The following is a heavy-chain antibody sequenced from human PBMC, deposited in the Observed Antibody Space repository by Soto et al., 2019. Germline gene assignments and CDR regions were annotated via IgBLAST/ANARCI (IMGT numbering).Heavy chain of an antibody. CDR2: ISWNSGSI. J-gene: IGHJ3*02. V-gene: IGHV3-9*01. CDR3: AKDIKYGGLPDAFDI. Sequence: GGSLRLSCAASGFTFDDYAMHWVRQAPGKGLEWVSGISWNSGSIGYADSVKGRFTISRDNAKNSLYLQMNSLRAEDTALYYCAKDIKYGGLPDAFDISGPATMVTVS. CDR1: GFTFDDYA. D-gene: IGHD3-10*01.